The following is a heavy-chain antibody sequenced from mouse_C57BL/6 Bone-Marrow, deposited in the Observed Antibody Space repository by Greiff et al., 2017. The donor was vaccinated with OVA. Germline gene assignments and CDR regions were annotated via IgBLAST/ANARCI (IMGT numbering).Heavy chain of an antibody. CDR2: IDPSDSYT. V-gene: IGHV1-59*01. CDR1: GYTFTSYW. Sequence: QVQLQQPGAELVRPGTSVKLSCKASGYTFTSYWMHWVKQRPGQGLEWIGVIDPSDSYTNYNQKFKGKATLTVDTSSSTAYMQLSSLTSEDSAVYYCATPGAVVATYYYAMDYWGQGTSVTVSS. CDR3: ATPGAVVATYYYAMDY. D-gene: IGHD1-1*01. J-gene: IGHJ4*01.